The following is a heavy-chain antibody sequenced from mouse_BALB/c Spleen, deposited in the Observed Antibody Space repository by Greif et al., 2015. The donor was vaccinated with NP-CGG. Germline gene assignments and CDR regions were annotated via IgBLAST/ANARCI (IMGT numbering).Heavy chain of an antibody. D-gene: IGHD1-2*01. CDR3: ARDYGSFAY. CDR2: INPSTAYT. V-gene: IGHV1-7*01. Sequence: VQLQQSGAELAKPGASVKMSCKASGYTFTSYWMHWVKQRPGQGLEWIGYINPSTAYTEYNQKFKDKATLTADKSSSTAYMQLSSLTSEDSAVYYCARDYGSFAYWGQGTLVTVSP. J-gene: IGHJ3*01. CDR1: GYTFTSYW.